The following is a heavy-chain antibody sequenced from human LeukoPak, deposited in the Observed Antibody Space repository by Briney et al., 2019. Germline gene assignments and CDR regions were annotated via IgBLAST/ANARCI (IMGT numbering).Heavy chain of an antibody. D-gene: IGHD4-17*01. J-gene: IGHJ4*02. CDR2: ISASSTYI. V-gene: IGHV3-21*01. Sequence: GGSLRLSCAASGFTFSSYAMEWVRQAPGKGLEWVSSISASSTYIYYADSVKGRFTISRDNAKRSLYLQMNSLRAEDTAVYYCARDLYGDYAHDYWGQGTLVTVSS. CDR1: GFTFSSYA. CDR3: ARDLYGDYAHDY.